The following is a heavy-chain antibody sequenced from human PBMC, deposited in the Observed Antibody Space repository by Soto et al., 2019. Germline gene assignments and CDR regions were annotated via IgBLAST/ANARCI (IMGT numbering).Heavy chain of an antibody. CDR3: ASDMVRGVRSLDY. Sequence: SETLSLTCTVSGGSISSGDYYWSWIRQPPGKGLEWIGYIYYSGSTYYNPSLKSRVTISVDTSKNQFSLKLSSVTAADTAVYYCASDMVRGVRSLDYWGQGTLVTVSS. D-gene: IGHD3-10*01. CDR1: GGSISSGDYY. J-gene: IGHJ4*02. CDR2: IYYSGST. V-gene: IGHV4-30-4*01.